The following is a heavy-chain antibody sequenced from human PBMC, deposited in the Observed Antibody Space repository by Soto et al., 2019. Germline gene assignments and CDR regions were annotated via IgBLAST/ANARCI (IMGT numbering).Heavy chain of an antibody. CDR2: MDYTGST. CDR1: GYSITSGGHY. Sequence: SETLSLTCTVSGYSITSGGHYWAWFRQHPGKGLEWIGCMDYTGSTSCNPSLKSRLTLADDTSKTQLSRSLDSVASADTAVYYCVRVRVDVLAGATRFLYIMAVWAQGTTVPVS. D-gene: IGHD5-12*01. V-gene: IGHV4-31*03. J-gene: IGHJ6*02. CDR3: VRVRVDVLAGATRFLYIMAV.